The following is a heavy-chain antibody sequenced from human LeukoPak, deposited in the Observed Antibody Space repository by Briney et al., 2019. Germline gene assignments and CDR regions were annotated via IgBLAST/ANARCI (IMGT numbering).Heavy chain of an antibody. Sequence: GGSLRLPCAASGFTFSSYAMSWVRQAPGKGLEWVSAISGSGGSTYYADSVKGRFTISRDNSKNTLYLQMNSLRAEDTAVYYCAKPRNYDFWSGYDSHRAFDIWGQGTMVTVSS. J-gene: IGHJ3*02. D-gene: IGHD3-3*01. CDR2: ISGSGGST. CDR1: GFTFSSYA. CDR3: AKPRNYDFWSGYDSHRAFDI. V-gene: IGHV3-23*01.